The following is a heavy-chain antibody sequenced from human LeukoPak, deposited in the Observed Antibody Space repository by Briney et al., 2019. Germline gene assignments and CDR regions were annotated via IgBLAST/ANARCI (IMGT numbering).Heavy chain of an antibody. D-gene: IGHD2-15*01. Sequence: ASVKVSCKASGYTFTSYGISWVRRAPGQGLEWMGWISAYNGNTNYAQKFQGRVTMTRNTSISTAYMELSSLRSEDTAVYYCARGLRYCSGGRCYFSPPYYYYMDVWGKGTTVTISS. CDR3: ARGLRYCSGGRCYFSPPYYYYMDV. CDR1: GYTFTSYG. V-gene: IGHV1-18*01. J-gene: IGHJ6*03. CDR2: ISAYNGNT.